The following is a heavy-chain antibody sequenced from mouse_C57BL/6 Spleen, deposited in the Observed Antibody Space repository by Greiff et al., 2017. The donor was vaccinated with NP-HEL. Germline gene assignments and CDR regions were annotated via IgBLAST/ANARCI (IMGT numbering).Heavy chain of an antibody. CDR3: ARTHYYGSSPFDY. CDR2: ISYDGSN. CDR1: GYSITSGYY. V-gene: IGHV3-6*01. Sequence: EVQLQQSGPGLVKPSPSLSLTCSVTGYSITSGYYWNWIRQFPGNKLEWMGYISYDGSNNYNPSLKNRISITRDTSKNQFFLKLNSVTTEDTATYYCARTHYYGSSPFDYWGQGTTLTVSS. J-gene: IGHJ2*01. D-gene: IGHD1-1*01.